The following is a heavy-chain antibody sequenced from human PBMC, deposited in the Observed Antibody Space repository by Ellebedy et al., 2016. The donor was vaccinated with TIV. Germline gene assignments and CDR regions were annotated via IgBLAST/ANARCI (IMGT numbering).Heavy chain of an antibody. D-gene: IGHD2-15*01. J-gene: IGHJ6*02. CDR3: ARGGSDCSGGSCYPTLYYYYYYGMDV. V-gene: IGHV1-18*01. Sequence: AASVKVSCKASGYTFTSYGISWVRQAPGQGLEWMGWISAYNGNTNYAQKLQGRVTMTTDTSTSTAYMELRSLRSDDTPVYYCARGGSDCSGGSCYPTLYYYYYYGMDVWGQGTTVTVSS. CDR1: GYTFTSYG. CDR2: ISAYNGNT.